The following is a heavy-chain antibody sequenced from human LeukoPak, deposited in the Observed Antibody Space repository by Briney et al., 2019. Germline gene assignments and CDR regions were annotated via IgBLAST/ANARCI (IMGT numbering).Heavy chain of an antibody. V-gene: IGHV3-23*01. CDR1: GFTFSSYA. J-gene: IGHJ4*02. CDR2: ISGSGGST. CDR3: AREEQQLETRGY. D-gene: IGHD6-13*01. Sequence: PGGSLRLSCAASGFTFSSYAMSWVRQAPGKGLEWVSAISGSGGSTYYADSVKGRFTISRDNAKNSLYLQMNSLRAEDTAVYYCAREEQQLETRGYWGQGTLVTVSS.